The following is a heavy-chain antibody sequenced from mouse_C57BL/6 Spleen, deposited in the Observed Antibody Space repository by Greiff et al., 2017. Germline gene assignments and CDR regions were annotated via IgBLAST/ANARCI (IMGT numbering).Heavy chain of an antibody. CDR1: GYAFTNYL. Sequence: VKLVEPGAELVRPGTSVKVSCKASGYAFTNYLIEWVKQRPGQGLEWIGVINPGSGGTNYNEKFKGKATLTADKSSSTAYMQLSSLTSEDSAVYFCARTYYGSSSDYWGQGTTLTVSS. CDR2: INPGSGGT. V-gene: IGHV1-54*01. J-gene: IGHJ2*01. CDR3: ARTYYGSSSDY. D-gene: IGHD1-1*01.